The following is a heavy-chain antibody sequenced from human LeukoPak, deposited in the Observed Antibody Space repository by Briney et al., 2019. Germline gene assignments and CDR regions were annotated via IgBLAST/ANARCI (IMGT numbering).Heavy chain of an antibody. D-gene: IGHD6-6*01. V-gene: IGHV4-59*08. CDR2: IYYSGST. CDR3: AREYSSSSGRRAFDI. J-gene: IGHJ3*02. CDR1: GGSIIGYY. Sequence: SETLSLTCTVSGGSIIGYYWSWVRHPPRQGLEWIGYIYYSGSTNYNPSLKSRLTISIDTSENQFSLKLCSVTATDTVVYYCAREYSSSSGRRAFDIWGQGTMVTVSS.